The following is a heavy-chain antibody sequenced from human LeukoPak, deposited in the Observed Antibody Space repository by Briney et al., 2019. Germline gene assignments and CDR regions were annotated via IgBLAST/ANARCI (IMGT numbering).Heavy chain of an antibody. D-gene: IGHD5-18*01. CDR2: INPNSGGT. CDR1: GYTFTGYY. J-gene: IGHJ4*02. CDR3: AFEGYNYGYN. Sequence: ASVKVSCKASGYTFTGYYMHWVRQAPGQGLEWMGWINPNSGGTNYAQKFQGRVTMTRDTSISTAYMELSSLRSDDTATYYCAFEGYNYGYNWGQGTLVTVSS. V-gene: IGHV1-2*02.